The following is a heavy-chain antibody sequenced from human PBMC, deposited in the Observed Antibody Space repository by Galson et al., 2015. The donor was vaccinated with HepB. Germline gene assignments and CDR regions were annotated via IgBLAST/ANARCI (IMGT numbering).Heavy chain of an antibody. J-gene: IGHJ4*02. Sequence: SLRLSCAASGFTFRSFAMSWVRQAPGKGPEWVSKMNGDGGGVYYADSVKGRFTTSRDNSKNMLYLEMNSLRVEDTAVYYCAKDRDPGDGVLLLSDWGQGTLVTVSS. CDR3: AKDRDPGDGVLLLSD. V-gene: IGHV3-23*01. CDR1: GFTFRSFA. CDR2: MNGDGGGV. D-gene: IGHD2-21*02.